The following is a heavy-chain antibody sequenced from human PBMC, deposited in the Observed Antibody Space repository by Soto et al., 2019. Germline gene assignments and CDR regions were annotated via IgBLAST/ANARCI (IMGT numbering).Heavy chain of an antibody. CDR3: AKDPIGGGAPYYCDY. CDR1: GYTFTDYY. V-gene: IGHV1-2*02. D-gene: IGHD3-16*01. Sequence: QVQLVQSGAEVKKPGASVKVSCKASGYTFTDYYMHWVRQAPGQGLAWLSWITPYTGGTNYAHKFQDIVTLTRDTSISTAYLDLSRLTSDYTAVYYCAKDPIGGGAPYYCDYWGQGTLVTASS. CDR2: ITPYTGGT. J-gene: IGHJ4*02.